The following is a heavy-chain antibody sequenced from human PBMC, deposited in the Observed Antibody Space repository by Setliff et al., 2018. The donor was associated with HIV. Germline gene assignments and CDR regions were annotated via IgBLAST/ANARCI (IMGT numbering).Heavy chain of an antibody. V-gene: IGHV3-30*11. CDR1: GFT. CDR3: AREGGSSGYCGYFDY. Sequence: GGSLRLSCAASGFTVHWVRQAPGKGLEWVSAISSDGISKYYAESVKGRFTISRDNSKNTVYLQMDSLPAEDTAVYYCAREGGSSGYCGYFDYWGQGTLVTVSS. J-gene: IGHJ4*02. CDR2: ISSDGISK. D-gene: IGHD3-22*01.